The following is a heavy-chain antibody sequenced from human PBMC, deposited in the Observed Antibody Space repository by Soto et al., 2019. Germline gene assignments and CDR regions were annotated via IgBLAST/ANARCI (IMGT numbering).Heavy chain of an antibody. CDR2: IYWDGDK. CDR3: AHRPNDFCSGSEGYLFDY. CDR1: GFSLSSSGVG. V-gene: IGHV2-5*02. D-gene: IGHD3-3*01. J-gene: IGHJ4*02. Sequence: SGPTLVNPTQTLTLTCTFSGFSLSSSGVGVGWIRQPPGKALEWLALIYWDGDKRYSPSLKNRLTITKDTSKNQVVLTMTNMDPVDTATYYCAHRPNDFCSGSEGYLFDYWGQGTLVTVSS.